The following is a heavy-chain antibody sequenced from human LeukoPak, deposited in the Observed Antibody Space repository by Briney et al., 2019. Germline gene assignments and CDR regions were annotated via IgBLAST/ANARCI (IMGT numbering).Heavy chain of an antibody. V-gene: IGHV1-8*01. CDR1: GYTFTGYD. CDR2: MNPNSGNT. J-gene: IGHJ4*02. D-gene: IGHD1-26*01. Sequence: ASVKVSCKASGYTFTGYDINWVRQATGQGLEWMGWMNPNSGNTGYAQKFQGRVTMTRNTSISTAYMELSSLRSEDTAVYYCASAGGRSYYVDYWGQGTLVTVSS. CDR3: ASAGGRSYYVDY.